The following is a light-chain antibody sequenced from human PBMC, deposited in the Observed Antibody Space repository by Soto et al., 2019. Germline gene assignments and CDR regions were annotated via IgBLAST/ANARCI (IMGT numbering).Light chain of an antibody. CDR1: QSVDTC. Sequence: DIQMTQSPSTLSASVGDRVTITCRASQSVDTCLDWYQQKPGKAPNLLIYKASSLETGVPSRFSGSGSVTEFTLTIRRLQPDDFATYYCQQFYRYPWTFGQGTKVEIK. CDR3: QQFYRYPWT. J-gene: IGKJ1*01. CDR2: KAS. V-gene: IGKV1-5*03.